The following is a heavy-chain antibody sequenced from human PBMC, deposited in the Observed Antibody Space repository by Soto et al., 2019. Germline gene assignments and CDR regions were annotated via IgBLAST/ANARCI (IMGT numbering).Heavy chain of an antibody. Sequence: ASVKVSCKASGYTFTGYYMHWVRQAPGQGLEWMGWINPNSGGTNYAQKFQGWVTMTRDTSISTAYMELSRLRSDDTAVYYCARDHAEVTAMVRQRNYYYYYMDVWGKGTTVTVSS. CDR3: ARDHAEVTAMVRQRNYYYYYMDV. D-gene: IGHD5-18*01. CDR1: GYTFTGYY. V-gene: IGHV1-2*04. J-gene: IGHJ6*03. CDR2: INPNSGGT.